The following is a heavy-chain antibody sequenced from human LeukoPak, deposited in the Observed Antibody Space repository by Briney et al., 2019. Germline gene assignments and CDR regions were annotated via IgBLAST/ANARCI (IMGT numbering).Heavy chain of an antibody. J-gene: IGHJ4*02. CDR1: GYTFTSYG. CDR2: INPSGGST. CDR3: ARSYDSSGYYGGYWFDY. Sequence: ASVKVSCKTSGYTFTSYGISWVRQAPGQGLEWMGIINPSGGSTSYAQKFQGRVTMTRDTSTSTVYMELSSLRSEDTAVYYCARSYDSSGYYGGYWFDYWGQGTLVTVSS. D-gene: IGHD3-22*01. V-gene: IGHV1-46*01.